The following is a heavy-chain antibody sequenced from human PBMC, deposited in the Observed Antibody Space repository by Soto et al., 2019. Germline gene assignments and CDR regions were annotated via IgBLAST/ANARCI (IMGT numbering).Heavy chain of an antibody. D-gene: IGHD6-6*01. V-gene: IGHV3-53*01. Sequence: EVQLVESGGGLIQPGGSLRLSCAASGFTVSSNYMSWVRQAPGKGLEWVSVIYSGGSTYYADSVKGRFTISRDNSKITLYLQMNSLRAEDTAVYYCARESFYSSSSGGDFDYWGQGTLVTVSS. J-gene: IGHJ4*02. CDR3: ARESFYSSSSGGDFDY. CDR2: IYSGGST. CDR1: GFTVSSNY.